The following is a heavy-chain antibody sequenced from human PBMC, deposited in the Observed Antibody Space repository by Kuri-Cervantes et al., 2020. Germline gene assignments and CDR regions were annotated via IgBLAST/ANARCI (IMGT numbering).Heavy chain of an antibody. D-gene: IGHD3-22*01. Sequence: SVKVSCKASGGTFSSYAISWVRQAPGQGLEWMGGIIPIFGTANYAQKFQGRVTITADESTSTAYMELSSLRSEDTAVYYCARAGHYYDSSGEYYFDYWGQGTLVTVSS. J-gene: IGHJ4*02. CDR3: ARAGHYYDSSGEYYFDY. CDR1: GGTFSSYA. CDR2: IIPIFGTA. V-gene: IGHV1-69*13.